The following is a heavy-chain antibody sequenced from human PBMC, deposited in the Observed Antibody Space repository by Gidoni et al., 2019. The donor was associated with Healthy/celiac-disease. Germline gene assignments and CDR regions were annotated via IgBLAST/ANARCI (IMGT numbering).Heavy chain of an antibody. D-gene: IGHD2-8*01. V-gene: IGHV4-39*01. J-gene: IGHJ5*02. CDR2: IYYSGNT. CDR3: AGDIVLMVYDIPGGFPSAFDP. Sequence: QLHLQESGPGLVKPSETLSLTCTVSGGSISSSSYSWGWTRQPPGKGLEWIGSIYYSGNTYYNQSLKSGVTISVETSKNQCSLKLSSVTAADTAVYYCAGDIVLMVYDIPGGFPSAFDPWGQGTLVTVSS. CDR1: GGSISSSSYS.